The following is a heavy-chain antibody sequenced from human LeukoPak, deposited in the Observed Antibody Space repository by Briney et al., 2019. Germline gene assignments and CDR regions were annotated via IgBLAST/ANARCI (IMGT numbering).Heavy chain of an antibody. V-gene: IGHV3-21*01. CDR1: GFTFSSYS. Sequence: GGSLRLSCAASGFTFSSYSMNWVRQAPGKGLEWVSSISSSSSYIYYADSVKGRFTISRDNAKNSLYLQMNSLRAEDTAVYYCARDHVPGIAAAGTFWFDPWGQGTLVTVSS. D-gene: IGHD6-13*01. J-gene: IGHJ5*02. CDR3: ARDHVPGIAAAGTFWFDP. CDR2: ISSSSSYI.